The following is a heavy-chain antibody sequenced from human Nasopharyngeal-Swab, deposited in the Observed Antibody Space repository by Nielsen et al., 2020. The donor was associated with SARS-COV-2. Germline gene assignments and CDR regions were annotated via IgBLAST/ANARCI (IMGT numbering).Heavy chain of an antibody. J-gene: IGHJ5*02. CDR3: ARGTATGWFDP. V-gene: IGHV3-11*05. D-gene: IGHD4-17*01. CDR1: GFTFSDYY. Sequence: GGSLSLSWAASGFTFSDYYRSWIRQAPGKGLEWVSYISSSSSYTNYADSVKGRFTISRDNAKNSLYLQMNSLRAEDTAVYYCARGTATGWFDPWGQGTLVTVSS. CDR2: ISSSSSYT.